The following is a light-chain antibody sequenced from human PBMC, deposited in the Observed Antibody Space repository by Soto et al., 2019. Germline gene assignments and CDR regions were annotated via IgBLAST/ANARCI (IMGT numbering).Light chain of an antibody. CDR3: SSYTSSSTLV. Sequence: QSVLTQSASVSGSPGQSITISCTGTSSDIGSYNYVSWYQQHPGKAPKLMIYDVSNRPSGVSDRFSGSKSDNTASLTISGLQAEDEADYYCSSYTSSSTLVFGGGTKLTVL. CDR1: SSDIGSYNY. CDR2: DVS. J-gene: IGLJ2*01. V-gene: IGLV2-14*01.